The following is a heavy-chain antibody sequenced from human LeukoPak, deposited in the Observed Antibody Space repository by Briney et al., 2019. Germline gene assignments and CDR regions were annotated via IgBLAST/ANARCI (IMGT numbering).Heavy chain of an antibody. D-gene: IGHD5-18*01. CDR2: IIPILGTA. CDR1: GGTFSSYA. J-gene: IGHJ4*02. V-gene: IGHV1-69*13. CDR3: ASVDTAMVVL. Sequence: GASVKVSCKASGGTFSSYAISWVRQAPGQGLEWMGGIIPILGTANYAQKFQGRVTITADESTSTAYMELSSLRSEDTAVYYCASVDTAMVVLWGQGTLVTVSS.